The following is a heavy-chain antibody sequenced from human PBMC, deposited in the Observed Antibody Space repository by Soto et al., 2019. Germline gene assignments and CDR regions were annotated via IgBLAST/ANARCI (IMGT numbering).Heavy chain of an antibody. V-gene: IGHV4-59*01. CDR3: TRHAVITSGGVIVSHWFDP. Sequence: SETLSLTCTVSGGSISSYYWSWIRQPPGKGLEWIGYIYYSGSTNYNPSLKSRVTISVDTSKNQFSLKLSSVTAADTATYFCTRHAVITSGGVIVSHWFDPWGQGTPVTVSS. CDR1: GGSISSYY. CDR2: IYYSGST. J-gene: IGHJ5*02. D-gene: IGHD3-16*02.